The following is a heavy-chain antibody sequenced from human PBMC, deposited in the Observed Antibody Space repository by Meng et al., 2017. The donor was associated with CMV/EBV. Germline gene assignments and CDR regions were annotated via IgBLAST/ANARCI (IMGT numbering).Heavy chain of an antibody. CDR2: ISGSGGST. J-gene: IGHJ5*02. CDR1: GFTFSSYA. D-gene: IGHD1-26*01. V-gene: IGHV3-23*01. Sequence: GESLKISCAASGFTFSSYAMSWVRQAPGKGLEWVSAISGSGGSTYYADSVKGRFTISRDNSKNTLYLQMNSLRAEDTAVYYCAREAHEGSYNWFDPWGQGTLVTVSS. CDR3: AREAHEGSYNWFDP.